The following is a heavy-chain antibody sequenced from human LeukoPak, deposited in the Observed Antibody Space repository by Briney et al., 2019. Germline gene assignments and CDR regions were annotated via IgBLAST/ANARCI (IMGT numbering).Heavy chain of an antibody. CDR1: GFPFRSYP. CDR2: ISCCGGIT. J-gene: IGHJ4*02. V-gene: IGHV3-23*01. CDR3: AKQNIVVVPAAILSCDY. D-gene: IGHD2-2*01. Sequence: PGGSLRLSCAASGFPFRSYPMSWVRQARGRGLEWVSAISCCGGITYYADSVKGRFTISRDNSKNTLYLQMNSLRAEDTAVYYCAKQNIVVVPAAILSCDYWGQGTLVTVSS.